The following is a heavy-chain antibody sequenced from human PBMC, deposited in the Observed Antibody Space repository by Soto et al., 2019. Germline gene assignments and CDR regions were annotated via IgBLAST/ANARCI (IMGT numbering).Heavy chain of an antibody. V-gene: IGHV4-39*01. D-gene: IGHD5-18*01. CDR3: ARNRSDGHRYGLYWFDT. Sequence: SETLSLTCVVSGGSVTNTTYFWGWIRQPPGKGPEWIGSIYYSGTTYSNPSLKSRLTMSIDTSMNQFSLKLSSVTAADTAVYQCARNRSDGHRYGLYWFDTWGQEALVTVST. CDR2: IYYSGTT. CDR1: GGSVTNTTYF. J-gene: IGHJ5*02.